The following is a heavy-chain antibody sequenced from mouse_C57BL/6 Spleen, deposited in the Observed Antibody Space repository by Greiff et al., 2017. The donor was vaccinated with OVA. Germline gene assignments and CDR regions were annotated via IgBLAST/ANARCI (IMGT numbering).Heavy chain of an antibody. CDR1: GYTFTSYW. V-gene: IGHV1-5*01. CDR3: TRRGNYYGSSYGYFDV. Sequence: EVQLQQSGPVLARPGASVKMSCKTSGYTFTSYWMHWVKQRPGQGLEWIGAIYPGNSDTSYNQKFKGKAKLTAVTSASTAYMELSSLTNEDSAVYYCTRRGNYYGSSYGYFDVWGTGTTVTVSS. D-gene: IGHD1-1*01. CDR2: IYPGNSDT. J-gene: IGHJ1*03.